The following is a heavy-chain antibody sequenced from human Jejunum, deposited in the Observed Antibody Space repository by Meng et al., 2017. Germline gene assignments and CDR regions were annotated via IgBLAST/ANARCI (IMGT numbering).Heavy chain of an antibody. CDR1: GFTFSTYS. D-gene: IGHD3-10*01. V-gene: IGHV3-21*01. J-gene: IGHJ4*02. CDR3: ARFTGCYYYFDY. CDR2: ISSTSSYI. Sequence: GGSLRLSCAASGFTFSTYSMNWVRQAPGKGLEWVSSISSTSSYIYYADSVKGRFTISRDNAKNSLYLQMSSLRAEDTAVYYCARFTGCYYYFDYWGQGTLVTVSS.